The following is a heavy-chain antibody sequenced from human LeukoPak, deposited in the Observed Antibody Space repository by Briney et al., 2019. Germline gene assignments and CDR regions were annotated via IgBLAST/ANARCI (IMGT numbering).Heavy chain of an antibody. CDR1: GGTFSSYA. CDR2: IIPIFGTA. CDR3: ARGSGRTGTTLYSPFDY. Sequence: SVKVSCKASGGTFSSYAISWVRQAPGQGLEWMGGIIPIFGTANYAQKFQGRVTITTDESTSTAYMELSNLRSEDAAVYYCARGSGRTGTTLYSPFDYWGQGTLVTVSS. V-gene: IGHV1-69*05. D-gene: IGHD1-7*01. J-gene: IGHJ4*02.